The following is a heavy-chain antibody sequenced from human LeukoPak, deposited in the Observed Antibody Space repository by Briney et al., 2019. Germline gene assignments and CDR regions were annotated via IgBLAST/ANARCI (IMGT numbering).Heavy chain of an antibody. V-gene: IGHV4-4*02. J-gene: IGHJ5*02. CDR3: ARDGSTRLVRGKWFDP. D-gene: IGHD6-6*01. Sequence: SETLSLTCAVSGGSIISDNWWSWVRQPPGKGLEWIGEIHHIGSHTYNPSLKSRVTISVDKSKNQFSLNLSSVTAADTAVYYCARDGSTRLVRGKWFDPWGQGTLVTVSS. CDR2: IHHIGSH. CDR1: GGSIISDNW.